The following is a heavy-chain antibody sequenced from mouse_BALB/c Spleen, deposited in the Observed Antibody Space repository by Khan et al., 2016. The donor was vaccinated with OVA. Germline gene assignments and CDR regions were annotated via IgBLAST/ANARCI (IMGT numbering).Heavy chain of an antibody. CDR2: ISGDSNTI. CDR3: ATSYFYGYYFDY. J-gene: IGHJ2*01. D-gene: IGHD1-1*01. V-gene: IGHV5-17*02. CDR1: GFTFNSYG. Sequence: DVKLVESWGGLVQPGGSRKLSCAASGFTFNSYGMHWVRQAPEKGLEWVAYISGDSNTIYYTDTVKGRFTISRDNPKNTLFLQMTSLMSEDTAMYYCATSYFYGYYFDYWGPGTTLTVS.